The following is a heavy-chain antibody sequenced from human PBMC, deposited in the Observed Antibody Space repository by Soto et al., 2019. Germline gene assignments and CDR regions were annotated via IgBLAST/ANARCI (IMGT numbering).Heavy chain of an antibody. D-gene: IGHD2-15*01. CDR1: GYTFTSYY. CDR2: INPSGGST. J-gene: IGHJ6*02. V-gene: IGHV1-46*01. Sequence: QVQLVQSGAEVKKPGASVKVSCKASGYTFTSYYMHWVRQAPGQGLEWMGIINPSGGSTSYAQKFQGRVTMTRDTSTSTVYMELSSLRSEDTAVYYCAREGYSGGSCYRDYYYGMDVWGQGTTVTVSS. CDR3: AREGYSGGSCYRDYYYGMDV.